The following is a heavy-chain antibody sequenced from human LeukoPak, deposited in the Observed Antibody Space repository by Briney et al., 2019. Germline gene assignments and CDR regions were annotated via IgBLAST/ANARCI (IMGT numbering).Heavy chain of an antibody. Sequence: IWYDGSNKYYADSVKGRFTISRDNSKNTLYLQMNSLRAEDTAVYYCAKGPILRFLEWFLDYWGQGTLVTVSS. J-gene: IGHJ4*02. D-gene: IGHD3-3*01. CDR2: IWYDGSNK. CDR3: AKGPILRFLEWFLDY. V-gene: IGHV3-33*06.